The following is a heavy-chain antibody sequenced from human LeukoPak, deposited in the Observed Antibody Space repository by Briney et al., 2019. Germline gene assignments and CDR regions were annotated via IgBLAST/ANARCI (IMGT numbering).Heavy chain of an antibody. D-gene: IGHD5-12*01. CDR2: IKQDGSEK. CDR1: GFTFSSYW. Sequence: GGSLRLSCAASGFTFSSYWMSWVRQAPGKGLEWVANIKQDGSEKYYVDSVKGRFTISRDNAKNSLYLQMNSLRAEDTAVYYCARVYSGYDPPFDYWGQGTLVTVSS. CDR3: ARVYSGYDPPFDY. V-gene: IGHV3-7*01. J-gene: IGHJ4*02.